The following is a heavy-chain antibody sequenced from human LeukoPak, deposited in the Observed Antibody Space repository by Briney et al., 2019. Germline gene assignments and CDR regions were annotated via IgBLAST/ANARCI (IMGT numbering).Heavy chain of an antibody. CDR1: GGTFSSYA. D-gene: IGHD6-13*01. J-gene: IGHJ4*02. CDR3: ARERPPGDSSNWFLEGYFDI. Sequence: SVKVSCKASGGTFSSYAITWVRQAPGQGLEWMGRIIPIFGTANYAQKFQGRVTITTDESTGTAYMELSTLRSDDTAVYYCARERPPGDSSNWFLEGYFDIWGQGTLVTVST. CDR2: IIPIFGTA. V-gene: IGHV1-69*05.